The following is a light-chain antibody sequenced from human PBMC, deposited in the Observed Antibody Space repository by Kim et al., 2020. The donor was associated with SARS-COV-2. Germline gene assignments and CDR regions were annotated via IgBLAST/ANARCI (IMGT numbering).Light chain of an antibody. Sequence: EIVLTQSPGTLSLSPGERATLSCRASQSVRSAYLAWYQQKPGQAPRLLIYGTFTRAAGVPDRFRGSGSGTDFTLTISRLEPEDFAVYYCQHYGNSMYTFGQGTKLEI. J-gene: IGKJ2*01. V-gene: IGKV3-20*01. CDR1: QSVRSAY. CDR3: QHYGNSMYT. CDR2: GTF.